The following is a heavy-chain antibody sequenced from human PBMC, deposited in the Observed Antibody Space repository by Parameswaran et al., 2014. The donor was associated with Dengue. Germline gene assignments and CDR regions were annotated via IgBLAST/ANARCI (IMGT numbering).Heavy chain of an antibody. J-gene: IGHJ4*02. CDR2: IYWDDDK. V-gene: IGHV2-5*02. Sequence: VRQAPGKALEWLALIYWDDDKRYSPSLKSRLTLTKDTSKNQVVLTMTNMDPVDTATYYCAHTPTKGGGNRALTYWGLGTLVTVSS. D-gene: IGHD4-23*01. CDR3: AHTPTKGGGNRALTY.